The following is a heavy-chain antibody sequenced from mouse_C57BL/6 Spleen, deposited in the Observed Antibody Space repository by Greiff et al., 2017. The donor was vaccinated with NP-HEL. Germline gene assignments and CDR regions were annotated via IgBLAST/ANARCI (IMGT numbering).Heavy chain of an antibody. Sequence: VQLQQPGAELVRPGTSVKLSCKASGYTFTSYWMHWVKQRPGQGLEWIGVIDPSDSYTNYNQKFKGKATLTVDTSSSTAYMQLSSLTSEDSAVYYCARGITTVVYWYFDVWGTGTTVTVSS. J-gene: IGHJ1*03. CDR3: ARGITTVVYWYFDV. CDR2: IDPSDSYT. CDR1: GYTFTSYW. D-gene: IGHD1-1*01. V-gene: IGHV1-59*01.